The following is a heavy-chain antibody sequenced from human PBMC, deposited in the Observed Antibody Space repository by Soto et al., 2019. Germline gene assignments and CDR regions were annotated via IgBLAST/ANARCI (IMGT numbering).Heavy chain of an antibody. CDR1: GGSFSGYY. CDR2: INHSGST. V-gene: IGHV4-34*01. CDR3: ASIPTAISGSLDAFDI. J-gene: IGHJ3*02. D-gene: IGHD6-19*01. Sequence: QVQLQQWGAGLLKPSETLSLTCAVYGGSFSGYYWSWIRQPPGKGLEWIGEINHSGSTNYNPSLKSRFTISVDTSKNQFSLKLSSVTAADTAVYYCASIPTAISGSLDAFDIWGQGTMVTVSS.